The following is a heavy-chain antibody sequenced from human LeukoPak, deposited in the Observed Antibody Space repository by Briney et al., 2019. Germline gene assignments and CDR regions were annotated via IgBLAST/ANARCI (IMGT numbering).Heavy chain of an antibody. CDR2: IRYDGSNQ. V-gene: IGHV3-30*02. Sequence: GGSLRLSCAASGFTFSSYGMHWFRQAPGKGLEWVAFIRYDGSNQYYADSVKGRFTISRDNSKNTLYLQMNSLRAEDTAVYYCAKDLTTVTTQGDYWGQGTLVTVSS. J-gene: IGHJ4*02. D-gene: IGHD4-17*01. CDR1: GFTFSSYG. CDR3: AKDLTTVTTQGDY.